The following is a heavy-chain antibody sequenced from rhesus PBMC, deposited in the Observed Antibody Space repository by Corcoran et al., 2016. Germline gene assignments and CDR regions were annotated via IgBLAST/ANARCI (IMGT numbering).Heavy chain of an antibody. J-gene: IGHJ4*01. CDR2: INSGGGST. Sequence: EVQLVETGGGLVQPGGSLKLSCAASGFTFSSYGMNWVRQAPGKWLEWVSAINSGGGSTYYADSVKGRFTISRDNSKNTLSLQMNSLRAEDTAVYYCAKDQCSGIYCYFDYWGQGVLVTVSS. CDR1: GFTFSSYG. D-gene: IGHD2-27*01. CDR3: AKDQCSGIYCYFDY. V-gene: IGHV3S5*01.